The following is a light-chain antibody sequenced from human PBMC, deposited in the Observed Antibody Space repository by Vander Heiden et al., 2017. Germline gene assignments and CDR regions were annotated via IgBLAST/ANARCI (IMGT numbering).Light chain of an antibody. CDR1: ALPKQF. CDR2: KDS. V-gene: IGLV3-25*03. CDR3: QSADRSGTWI. J-gene: IGLJ2*01. Sequence: SSELTQPPSVSVSPGQTARITCSGDALPKQFAYWYQQQAGQAPVMVIYKDSERPSGIPERFSGSSSGTTATLTISGVQAEDEADYYCQSADRSGTWIFGGGTKLTVL.